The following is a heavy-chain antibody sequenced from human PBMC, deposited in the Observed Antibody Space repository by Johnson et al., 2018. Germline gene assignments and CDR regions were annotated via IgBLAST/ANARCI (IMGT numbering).Heavy chain of an antibody. J-gene: IGHJ6*03. CDR2: IKQDGSEK. CDR3: ARVGVYVLYYMDV. V-gene: IGHV3-7*01. CDR1: GFTFSSYW. D-gene: IGHD2/OR15-2a*01. Sequence: VQLVESGGGLVQPGGSLRLSCAASGFTFSSYWMSWVRQAPGKGLEWVANIKQDGSEKYYVDFVKGRFTISRDNAQNSLYLQMNSLRAEDTAVYYCARVGVYVLYYMDVWGKGTAVTVSS.